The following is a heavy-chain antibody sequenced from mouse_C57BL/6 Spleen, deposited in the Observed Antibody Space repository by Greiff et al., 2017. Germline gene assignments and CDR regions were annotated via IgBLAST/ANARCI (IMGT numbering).Heavy chain of an antibody. J-gene: IGHJ2*01. CDR2: INPYNGGT. CDR1: GYTFTDYY. D-gene: IGHD1-1*01. CDR3: ARSHYGSGRDY. Sequence: VQLQQSGPVLVKPGASVKMSCKASGYTFTDYYMNWVKQSHGKSLEWIGVINPYNGGTSYNQKFKGKATLTVDKSSSTAYMELNSLTSEDSAVYYCARSHYGSGRDYWGQGTTLTVSS. V-gene: IGHV1-19*01.